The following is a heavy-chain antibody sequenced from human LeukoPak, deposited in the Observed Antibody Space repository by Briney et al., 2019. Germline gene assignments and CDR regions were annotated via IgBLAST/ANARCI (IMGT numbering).Heavy chain of an antibody. CDR2: IYSGGTT. CDR3: ASRSGGDYPYFDY. D-gene: IGHD4-17*01. V-gene: IGHV3-53*01. CDR1: GFTVSRNY. J-gene: IGHJ4*02. Sequence: GGSLRLSCAASGFTVSRNYMSWVRQAPGKGLEWVSVIYSGGTTKYADSVKGRFTISRDNSKNTLYLQMNSLRVEDTALYYCASRSGGDYPYFDYWGQGTLVTVSS.